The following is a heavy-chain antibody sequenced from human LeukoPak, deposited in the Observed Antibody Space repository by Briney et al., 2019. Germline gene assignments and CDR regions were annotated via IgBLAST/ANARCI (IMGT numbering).Heavy chain of an antibody. CDR3: ARGEEYSSSSGPVDY. D-gene: IGHD6-6*01. J-gene: IGHJ4*02. CDR2: ISSRSNYT. V-gene: IGHV3-11*06. Sequence: PGGSLRLSCAASGFTFSDDYMSWIRQAPGKGLEWVSYISSRSNYTNYADSVKGRFTISRDNAKHSLYLQMNSLRAEDSAVYYCARGEEYSSSSGPVDYWGQGTQVTVSS. CDR1: GFTFSDDY.